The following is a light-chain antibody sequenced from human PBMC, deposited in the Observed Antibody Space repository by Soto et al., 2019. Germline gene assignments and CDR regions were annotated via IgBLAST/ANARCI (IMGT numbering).Light chain of an antibody. CDR2: GAS. V-gene: IGKV3-20*01. CDR3: QQYGSAPPMFT. CDR1: QSVDRRY. Sequence: EGVLTQSPGTLSLSPGERATLSCRASQSVDRRYLAWYQQRPCQAPRLLIYGASSSATGIPDRFSGSGSGTDFTLTISRLEPEDFAVDFCQQYGSAPPMFTFGQGTKLEIK. J-gene: IGKJ2*01.